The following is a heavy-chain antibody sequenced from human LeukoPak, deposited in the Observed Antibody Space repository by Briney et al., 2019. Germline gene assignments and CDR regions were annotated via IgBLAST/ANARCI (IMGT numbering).Heavy chain of an antibody. CDR1: GGSVISSDYH. J-gene: IGHJ3*01. CDR2: ISYSGNT. V-gene: IGHV4-39*01. D-gene: IGHD2-8*02. CDR3: ARHCCTGPSKRVFDF. Sequence: SETLSLTCTVSGGSVISSDYHWGWVRQPPGKGLEWIGTISYSGNTDYNPSLRSRVAVSVDTSNNQFSLRLSSVTAADTAVYHCARHCCTGPSKRVFDFWGQGTMVTVSS.